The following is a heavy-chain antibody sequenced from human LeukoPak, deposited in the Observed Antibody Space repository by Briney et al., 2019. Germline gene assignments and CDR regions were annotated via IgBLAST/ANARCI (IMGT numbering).Heavy chain of an antibody. CDR1: GFTFSNHD. Sequence: GGSLRLSCAASGFTFSNHDMRWVRQAPGKGLEWVAVISYDGSNKNYADSVKGRFTISRDNSKNTLYLQLNSLRTEDTAIYYCARKAFASGNYHWFDPWGQGTLVTVSS. CDR2: ISYDGSNK. J-gene: IGHJ5*02. V-gene: IGHV3-30*03. D-gene: IGHD3-10*01. CDR3: ARKAFASGNYHWFDP.